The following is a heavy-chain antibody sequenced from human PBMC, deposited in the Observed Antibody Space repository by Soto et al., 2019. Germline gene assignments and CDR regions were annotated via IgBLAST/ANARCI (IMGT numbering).Heavy chain of an antibody. Sequence: PGGSLRVSCAAAGFTFSSYGMHWVRQAPGKGLEWVAVISYDGSNKYYADSVKGRFTISRDNSKNTLYLQMNSLRAEDTAVYYCAKNRGHEPPYYSDSWGQGTLVTVSS. CDR2: ISYDGSNK. V-gene: IGHV3-30*18. CDR3: AKNRGHEPPYYSDS. J-gene: IGHJ4*02. CDR1: GFTFSSYG.